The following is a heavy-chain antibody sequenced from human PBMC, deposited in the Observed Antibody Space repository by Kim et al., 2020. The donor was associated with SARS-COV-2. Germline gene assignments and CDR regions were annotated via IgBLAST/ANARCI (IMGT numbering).Heavy chain of an antibody. Sequence: SETLSLTCTVSGGSVSSGSYYWSWIRQPPGKGLEWIGYIYYSGSTNYNPSLKSRVTISVDTSKNQFSLKLSSVTAADTAVYYCARGRGDIVGVVAATPPSFDYWGQGTLVTVSS. J-gene: IGHJ4*02. CDR1: GGSVSSGSYY. CDR2: IYYSGST. CDR3: ARGRGDIVGVVAATPPSFDY. V-gene: IGHV4-61*01. D-gene: IGHD2-15*01.